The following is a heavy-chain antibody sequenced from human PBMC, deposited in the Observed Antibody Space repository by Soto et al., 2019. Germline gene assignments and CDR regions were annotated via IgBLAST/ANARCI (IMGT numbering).Heavy chain of an antibody. CDR2: IYYSGST. V-gene: IGHV4-59*01. CDR3: ARGPYSSSTQTHAPSYGMDV. J-gene: IGHJ6*02. D-gene: IGHD6-6*01. Sequence: SETLSLTCTVSGGSIVYYYWSWIRQTPGKGLEWMGYIYYSGSTNYNPSLRSRLTISVDTSKKQFSLELTSVTAADTAVYYCARGPYSSSTQTHAPSYGMDVWGQGHTVTVYS. CDR1: GGSIVYYY.